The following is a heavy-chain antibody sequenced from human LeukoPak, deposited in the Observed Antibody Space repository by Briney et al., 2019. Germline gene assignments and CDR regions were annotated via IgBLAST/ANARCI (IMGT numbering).Heavy chain of an antibody. CDR1: GGTFSSYA. Sequence: SVKVSCKASGGTFSSYAISWVRQAPGQGLEWVGGIIPIFGTANYAQKFQGRVTITADESTSTAYMELSSLRSGDTAVYYCASGDYGDILDYWGQGTLVTVSS. V-gene: IGHV1-69*01. J-gene: IGHJ4*02. D-gene: IGHD4-17*01. CDR3: ASGDYGDILDY. CDR2: IIPIFGTA.